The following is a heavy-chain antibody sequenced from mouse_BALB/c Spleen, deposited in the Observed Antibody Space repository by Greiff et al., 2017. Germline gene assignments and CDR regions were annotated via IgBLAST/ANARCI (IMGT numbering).Heavy chain of an antibody. Sequence: EVQGVESGGGLVKPGGSLKLSCAASGFTFSDYYMYWVRQTPEKRLEWVATISDGGSYTYYPDSVKGRFTISRDNAKNNLYLQMSSLKSEDTAMYYCARDGGGAWFAYWGQGTLVTVSA. CDR2: ISDGGSYT. CDR1: GFTFSDYY. J-gene: IGHJ3*01. V-gene: IGHV5-4*02. CDR3: ARDGGGAWFAY.